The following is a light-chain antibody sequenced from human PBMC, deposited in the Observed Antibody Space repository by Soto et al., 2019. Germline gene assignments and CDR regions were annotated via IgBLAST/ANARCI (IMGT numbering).Light chain of an antibody. Sequence: EIVLTQSPGTLSLSPGERATLSCRASQSVSSSYLAWYQQKPGQAPRLLIYASTGRATGIPDRFSGSGSGTYFTITISSLEPADFAVYYCQQYGSSPIFTFGPGTKLDIK. CDR3: QQYGSSPIFT. V-gene: IGKV3-20*01. J-gene: IGKJ3*01. CDR1: QSVSSSY. CDR2: AST.